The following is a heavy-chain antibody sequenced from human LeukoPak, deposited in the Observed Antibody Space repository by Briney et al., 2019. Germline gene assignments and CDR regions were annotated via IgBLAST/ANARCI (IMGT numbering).Heavy chain of an antibody. CDR3: SRGEVDGPDFDY. J-gene: IGHJ4*02. CDR1: VGTFSSYA. V-gene: IGHV1-2*02. D-gene: IGHD3-16*01. Sequence: GSSMKVSCKASVGTFSSYAISWVRQAPGQGLEWVGWINPNSATNYAQNFQGRVTMPRDTPTSTAYTELSRLTSDDMAVYYCSRGEVDGPDFDYWGQGTLVTVSS. CDR2: INPNSAT.